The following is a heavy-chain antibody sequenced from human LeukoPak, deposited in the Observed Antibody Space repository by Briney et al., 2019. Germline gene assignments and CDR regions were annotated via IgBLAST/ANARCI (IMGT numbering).Heavy chain of an antibody. V-gene: IGHV4-39*01. Sequence: SETLSLTCTVSGGSISSHYYWIWIRQPQGKGLEWIGSIYYSGSTYYNPSLKSRVTISVGTSKNQFSLKLSSLTAAETAVYYCARQYGSGSAYTPVVDLWGQGTLVTVSS. J-gene: IGHJ4*02. CDR1: GGSISSHYY. CDR2: IYYSGST. CDR3: ARQYGSGSAYTPVVDL. D-gene: IGHD3-10*01.